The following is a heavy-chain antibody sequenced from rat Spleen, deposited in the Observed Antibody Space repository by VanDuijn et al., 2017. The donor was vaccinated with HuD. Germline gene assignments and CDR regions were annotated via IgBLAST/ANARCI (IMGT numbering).Heavy chain of an antibody. J-gene: IGHJ4*01. CDR3: AKDKAGGYVMDA. CDR2: INTDGGST. Sequence: EVQLVETGGGLVQPGRSLKLSCVASGFTFSNYWMYWIRQAPGKGLEWVSSINTDGGSTYYPDSVKGRFTVSRNNAENTVYRQMNNLRSEDRATYYGAKDKAGGYVMDARVRGSSVTVSS. D-gene: IGHD1-11*01. CDR1: GFTFSNYW. V-gene: IGHV5-58*01.